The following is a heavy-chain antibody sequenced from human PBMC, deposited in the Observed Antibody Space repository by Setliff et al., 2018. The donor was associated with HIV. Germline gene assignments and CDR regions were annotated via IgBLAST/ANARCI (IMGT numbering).Heavy chain of an antibody. V-gene: IGHV1-2*02. CDR2: INPNSAGT. J-gene: IGHJ4*02. CDR3: ARELGDYIHYFDY. CDR1: GYTFTGYY. Sequence: ASVKVSCKASGYTFTGYYMHWVRQAPGQGLEWMGWINPNSAGTNYAQKFQGRVTMTRDTSISTAYMELSRLRSDDTAVYYCARELGDYIHYFDYWGQGTLVTVSS. D-gene: IGHD4-17*01.